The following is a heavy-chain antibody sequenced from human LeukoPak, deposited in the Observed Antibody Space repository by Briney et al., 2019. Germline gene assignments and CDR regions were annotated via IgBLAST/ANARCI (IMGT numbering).Heavy chain of an antibody. J-gene: IGHJ4*02. D-gene: IGHD2/OR15-2a*01. CDR2: IYNDGRT. CDR1: GFTVSSNY. V-gene: IGHV3-53*04. CDR3: ARVPLHPTISNFDF. Sequence: GGSLRPSCAASGFTVSSNYMSWVRQAPGKGLEWVSVIYNDGRTFYTNSVRGRFTISRHNAENTLYLQMNSLRAEDTAVYYCARVPLHPTISNFDFWGQGTQVTVSS.